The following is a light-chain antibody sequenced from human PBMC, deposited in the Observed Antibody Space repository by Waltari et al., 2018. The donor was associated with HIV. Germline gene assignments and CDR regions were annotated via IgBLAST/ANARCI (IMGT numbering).Light chain of an antibody. CDR1: NIGSKS. CDR2: DGR. Sequence: SYVLTQPPSVSVAPGQTARITCGGDNIGSKSVHWYQQMPGQAPVLVVYDGRDRPSGVPERISGSNSGNTATLTVSRVEAGDEADYYCQVWISPHEQLNWVFGGGTKLTVL. CDR3: QVWISPHEQLNWV. J-gene: IGLJ3*02. V-gene: IGLV3-21*02.